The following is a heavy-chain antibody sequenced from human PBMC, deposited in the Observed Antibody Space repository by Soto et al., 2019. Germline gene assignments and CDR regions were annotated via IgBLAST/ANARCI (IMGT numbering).Heavy chain of an antibody. V-gene: IGHV1-2*02. CDR1: GYTFTDYF. CDR2: VNPDTGVA. Sequence: ASVEVSCKASGYTFTDYFVHWVRLAPGQGLEWMGWVNPDTGVATFPQKFQGRVTVTRDASINTDYMELTHLTSEDTGIYYCARDPIRGGVPYFFDFWGRGTQVTVSS. D-gene: IGHD3-16*01. J-gene: IGHJ4*02. CDR3: ARDPIRGGVPYFFDF.